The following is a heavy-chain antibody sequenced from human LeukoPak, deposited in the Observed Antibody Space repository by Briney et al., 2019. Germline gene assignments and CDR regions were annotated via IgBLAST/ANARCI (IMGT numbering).Heavy chain of an antibody. J-gene: IGHJ4*02. Sequence: EPSQTLSLTCTVSGGSISSGSYYWSWIRQPAGKGLEWIRRIYTSGSTNYNPSLKSRVTISVDTSKNQFSLKLSSVTAADTAVYYCASVGNTAGDDYWGQGTLVTVSS. CDR3: ASVGNTAGDDY. V-gene: IGHV4-61*02. D-gene: IGHD5-18*01. CDR1: GGSISSGSYY. CDR2: IYTSGST.